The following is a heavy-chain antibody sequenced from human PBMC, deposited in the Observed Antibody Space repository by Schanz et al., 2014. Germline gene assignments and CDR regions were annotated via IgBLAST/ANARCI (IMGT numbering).Heavy chain of an antibody. V-gene: IGHV3-11*05. J-gene: IGHJ4*02. CDR3: ARPRFDYGEVDY. D-gene: IGHD4-17*01. CDR1: GFTFRDYY. CDR2: ISSGSSYA. Sequence: VQLVESGGYLVQPGGSLRLSCAASGFTFRDYYMSWIRQAPGKGLEWVSDISSGSSYANYADSVKGRFTISRDNAKNSLYLQMNSLRAEDTAVYYCARPRFDYGEVDYWGQGTLVTVSS.